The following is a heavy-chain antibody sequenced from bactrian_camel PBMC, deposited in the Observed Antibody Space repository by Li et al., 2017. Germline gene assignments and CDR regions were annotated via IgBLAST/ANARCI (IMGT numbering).Heavy chain of an antibody. Sequence: HVQLVESGGGSVQAGGSLRLSCLASGLTYTSYCMGWFRQAAGKEREGVAGIAKLGFTIYSDSVRGRFTVSGDSAKNTLYLQMNNLKPDDTSVYYCAAATRRFGLDTESYPYWGQGTQVTVS. D-gene: IGHD3*01. V-gene: IGHV3S55*01. CDR2: IAKLGFT. CDR1: GLTYTSYC. J-gene: IGHJ4*01. CDR3: AAATRRFGLDTESYPY.